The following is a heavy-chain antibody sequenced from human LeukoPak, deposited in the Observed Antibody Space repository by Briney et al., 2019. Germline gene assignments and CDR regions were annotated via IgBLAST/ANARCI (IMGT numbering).Heavy chain of an antibody. CDR3: AKDSSGWTSDWYFDL. Sequence: GGSLRLSCAASGFTFSSYAMSWVRQAPGKGLEWVSAISGSGGSTYYADSVKVRFTISRDNSKNTLYLQMNSLRAEDTAVYYCAKDSSGWTSDWYFDLWGRGTLVTVSS. CDR1: GFTFSSYA. J-gene: IGHJ2*01. CDR2: ISGSGGST. V-gene: IGHV3-23*01. D-gene: IGHD6-19*01.